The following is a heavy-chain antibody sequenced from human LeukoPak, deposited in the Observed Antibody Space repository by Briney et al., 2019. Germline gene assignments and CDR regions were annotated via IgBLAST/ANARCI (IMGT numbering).Heavy chain of an antibody. V-gene: IGHV3-48*01. CDR2: ISPSATTI. CDR1: GFTSSSYA. CDR3: AREYSSSSGRSFDY. J-gene: IGHJ4*02. Sequence: GGSLRLSCAASGFTSSSYALNWVRQAPGKGLEWVSYISPSATTIYYADSVKGRFTISRDNAKNSLYLQMNSLRAEDTAVYYCAREYSSSSGRSFDYWGQGTLVTVSS. D-gene: IGHD6-6*01.